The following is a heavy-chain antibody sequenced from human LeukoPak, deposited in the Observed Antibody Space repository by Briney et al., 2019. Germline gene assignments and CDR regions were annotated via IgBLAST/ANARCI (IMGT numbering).Heavy chain of an antibody. V-gene: IGHV1-2*02. J-gene: IGHJ6*02. CDR2: INPNSGGT. Sequence: ASVKVSCKASGYTFTGYYMHWVRQAPGQGLEWMGWINPNSGGTNYAQKFQGRVTMTRDTSISTAYMELSRLRSDDTAVYYCAREEDSSSWYRRHYYYYGMDVWGQGTTVTVSS. CDR1: GYTFTGYY. D-gene: IGHD6-13*01. CDR3: AREEDSSSWYRRHYYYYGMDV.